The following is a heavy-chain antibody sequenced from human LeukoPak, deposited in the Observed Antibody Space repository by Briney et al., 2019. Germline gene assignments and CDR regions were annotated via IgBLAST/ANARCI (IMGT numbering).Heavy chain of an antibody. V-gene: IGHV3-30*02. Sequence: PGGSLRLSCAVSGFTFSDSWMHWVRQAPGKGLEWVAFIRYDGSNKYYADSVKGRFTISRDNSKNTLYLQMNSLRAEDTAVYYCAKDRQQWLEPYYFDYWGQGTLVTVSS. CDR3: AKDRQQWLEPYYFDY. D-gene: IGHD6-19*01. CDR1: GFTFSDSW. CDR2: IRYDGSNK. J-gene: IGHJ4*02.